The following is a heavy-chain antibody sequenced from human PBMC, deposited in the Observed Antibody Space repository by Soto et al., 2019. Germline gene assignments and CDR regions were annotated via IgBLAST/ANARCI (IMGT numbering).Heavy chain of an antibody. J-gene: IGHJ6*02. Sequence: ASVKVSCKASGFTFTSSAVQWVRQARGQRLEWIGWIVVGSGNTNYAQKFQERVTITRDMSKSTAYMELSSLRSEDTAVYYCAEAEEGVPAAMYHYYYGMDVGG. CDR3: AEAEEGVPAAMYHYYYGMDV. CDR1: GFTFTSSA. D-gene: IGHD2-2*01. V-gene: IGHV1-58*01. CDR2: IVVGSGNT.